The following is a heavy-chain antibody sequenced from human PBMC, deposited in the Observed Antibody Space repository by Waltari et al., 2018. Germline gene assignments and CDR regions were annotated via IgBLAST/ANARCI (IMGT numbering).Heavy chain of an antibody. D-gene: IGHD3-10*01. Sequence: EVQLVQSGAEVKKPGESLKISCKGSGYSFTSYWIGWVRQLPGKGLEWMGIIYPGDSDTRYSPSCQGQVTISADKSISTAYLQWSSLKASDTAMYYCARLRKVRGVIDAFDIWGQGTMVTVSS. CDR2: IYPGDSDT. V-gene: IGHV5-51*03. CDR3: ARLRKVRGVIDAFDI. J-gene: IGHJ3*02. CDR1: GYSFTSYW.